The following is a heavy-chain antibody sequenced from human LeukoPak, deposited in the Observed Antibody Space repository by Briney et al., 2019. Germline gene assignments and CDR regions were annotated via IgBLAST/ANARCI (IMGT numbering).Heavy chain of an antibody. J-gene: IGHJ4*02. Sequence: GGSLRLSCAASGFTFSSYEMNWVRQAPGKGLEYVSSITVSGSTYYADSVKGRFTISRDNSKNTLSLQMTSLRAEDTAMYYCAKIAAGGPAYYFDSWGQGILVTVSS. V-gene: IGHV3-23*01. CDR3: AKIAAGGPAYYFDS. CDR1: GFTFSSYE. CDR2: ITVSGST. D-gene: IGHD6-25*01.